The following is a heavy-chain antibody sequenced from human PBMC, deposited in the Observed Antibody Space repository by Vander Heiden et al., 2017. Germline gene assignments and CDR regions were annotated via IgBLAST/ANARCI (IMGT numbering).Heavy chain of an antibody. J-gene: IGHJ6*02. CDR3: ARQRTLDV. Sequence: QVQLGQSWAVVKKPGDSVNISCTPSGYTFSDNYIYWVRQAPGQGLEWMGWINPNSDGTYYAQNFQDRVTMTRETSISTAYMELSRLTSDDAAVDYCARQRTLDVWGQGTTVTVSS. V-gene: IGHV1-2*02. CDR1: GYTFSDNY. CDR2: INPNSDGT.